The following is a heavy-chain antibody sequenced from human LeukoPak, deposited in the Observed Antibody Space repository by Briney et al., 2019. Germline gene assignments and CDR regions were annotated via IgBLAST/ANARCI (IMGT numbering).Heavy chain of an antibody. V-gene: IGHV3-21*01. CDR1: GFTFSSYS. CDR2: ISSSSYI. D-gene: IGHD3-16*02. Sequence: GGSLRLSCAASGFTFSSYSMNWVRQAPGKGLEWVSSISSSSYIYYADSVKGRFTISRDNAKNSLYLQMNSLRAEDTAVYYCARVKYGYLVDYWGQGTLVTVSS. J-gene: IGHJ4*02. CDR3: ARVKYGYLVDY.